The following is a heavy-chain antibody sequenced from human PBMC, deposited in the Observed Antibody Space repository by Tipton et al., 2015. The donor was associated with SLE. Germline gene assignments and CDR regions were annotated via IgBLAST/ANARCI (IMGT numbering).Heavy chain of an antibody. CDR3: AREVDFWSGYFDY. D-gene: IGHD3-3*01. CDR1: GGSFSGYY. Sequence: GLVKPSETLSLTCAVYGGSFSGYYWSWFRQPPGKGLEWIGEINHSGSTNYNPSLKSRVTISIDTSKNQFSLKLTSVTAPDTAVYYCAREVDFWSGYFDYWGQGALVTVSS. CDR2: INHSGST. J-gene: IGHJ4*02. V-gene: IGHV4-34*01.